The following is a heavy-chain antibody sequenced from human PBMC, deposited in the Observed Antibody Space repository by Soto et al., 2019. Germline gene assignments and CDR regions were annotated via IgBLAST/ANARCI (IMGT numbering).Heavy chain of an antibody. CDR2: ISSSSSYT. CDR1: GFTFSDYY. V-gene: IGHV3-11*05. J-gene: IGHJ4*02. CDR3: ARNSVYYGDYELNYFDH. Sequence: QVQLVESGGGLVKPGGSLRLSCAASGFTFSDYYMNWIRQAPGKGLEWVSYISSSSSYTKYADSVKGRFTISRDNAKNSLYLQMNSLRAEDTAVYYCARNSVYYGDYELNYFDHWGQGTLVTVSS. D-gene: IGHD4-17*01.